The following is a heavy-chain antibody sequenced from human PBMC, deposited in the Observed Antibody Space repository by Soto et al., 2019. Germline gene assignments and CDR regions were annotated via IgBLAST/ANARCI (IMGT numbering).Heavy chain of an antibody. D-gene: IGHD3-16*01. V-gene: IGHV1-24*01. Sequence: ASVKVSCKVSGFALIALTLHWVRQAPGKGLEWMGHFDPENGERVYAQKFQGRVTMTEDTSTDTAYMELTSLTSEDTAVYYCASSTYDKSFDVWGQGTMVTVSS. CDR1: GFALIALT. J-gene: IGHJ3*01. CDR2: FDPENGER. CDR3: ASSTYDKSFDV.